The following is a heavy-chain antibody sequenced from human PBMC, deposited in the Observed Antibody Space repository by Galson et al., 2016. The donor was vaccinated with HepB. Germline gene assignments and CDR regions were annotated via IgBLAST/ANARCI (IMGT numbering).Heavy chain of an antibody. CDR1: GFTFSSYG. CDR2: IFNDGSNK. Sequence: SLRLSCAASGFTFSSYGMHWVRQAPGKGLEWVANIFNDGSNKYYTDSVKGRFTISRDNSKNMLYLQMNSLRPEDTSVYYCAGVLTFAVGTGPPYPGYWGQGTLVTVSS. V-gene: IGHV3-30*03. CDR3: AGVLTFAVGTGPPYPGY. D-gene: IGHD2/OR15-2a*01. J-gene: IGHJ4*02.